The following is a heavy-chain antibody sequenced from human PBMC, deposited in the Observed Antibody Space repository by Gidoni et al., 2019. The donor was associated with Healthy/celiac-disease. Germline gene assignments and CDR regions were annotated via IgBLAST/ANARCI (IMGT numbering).Heavy chain of an antibody. V-gene: IGHV3-74*01. CDR3: ARVAARTHRGMDV. J-gene: IGHJ6*02. CDR2: INSDGSST. CDR1: GFTFSSYW. D-gene: IGHD6-6*01. Sequence: EVQLVESGGGLVKPGGSLRLSCAASGFTFSSYWMHWVRQAPGKGLVWVSRINSDGSSTSYADYVKGRFTISRDNAKNTLYLQMNSLRAEDTAVYYCARVAARTHRGMDVWGQGTTVTVSS.